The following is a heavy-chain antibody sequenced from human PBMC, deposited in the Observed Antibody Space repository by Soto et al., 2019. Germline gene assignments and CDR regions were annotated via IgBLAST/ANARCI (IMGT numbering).Heavy chain of an antibody. Sequence: SETLSLTCTVSGGSISSYYWSWIRQPPGKGLEWIGYIYYSGSTNYNPSLKSRVTMSVDTSKNQFSLKLSSVTAADTAVYYCASSDGVGATVFDYWGQGTLVTVSS. J-gene: IGHJ4*02. CDR1: GGSISSYY. V-gene: IGHV4-59*01. CDR3: ASSDGVGATVFDY. CDR2: IYYSGST. D-gene: IGHD1-26*01.